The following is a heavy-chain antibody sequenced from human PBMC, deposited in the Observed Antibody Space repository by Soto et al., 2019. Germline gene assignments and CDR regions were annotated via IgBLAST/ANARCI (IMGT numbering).Heavy chain of an antibody. D-gene: IGHD2-2*02. J-gene: IGHJ6*02. CDR3: ARVDYTESEYYHGMDV. V-gene: IGHV6-1*01. CDR2: TFYRSKWYN. CDR1: GDSVSSNSAG. Sequence: SQSLSLTCVISGDSVSSNSAGWNWIRQSPSRGLEWLGRTFYRSKWYNDYAVSLKSRISINADTSKNQFSLQLNSVTPEDKAVYYCARVDYTESEYYHGMDVWGQGTTVTASS.